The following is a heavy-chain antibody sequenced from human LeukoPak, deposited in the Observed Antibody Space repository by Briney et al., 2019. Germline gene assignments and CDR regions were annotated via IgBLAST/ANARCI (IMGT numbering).Heavy chain of an antibody. CDR1: GFALNTCG. CDR2: TRYDGSKN. D-gene: IGHD3-3*01. J-gene: IGHJ4*02. CDR3: AKNGVVITYYFDY. V-gene: IGHV3-30*02. Sequence: GGSLRLSCAASGFALNTCGMQWVRQPPGKGLEWVAFTRYDGSKNDYIDSVKGRFTISRDNSKNTVYLQMNSLRAEDTAVYYCAKNGVVITYYFDYWGQGTLVTVSS.